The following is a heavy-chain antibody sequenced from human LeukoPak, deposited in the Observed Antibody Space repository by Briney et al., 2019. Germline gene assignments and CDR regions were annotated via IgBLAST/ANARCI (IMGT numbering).Heavy chain of an antibody. D-gene: IGHD6-13*01. CDR1: GFTFSSYA. CDR2: ISGSGVTT. J-gene: IGHJ4*02. CDR3: TKHLGYSSSHTDF. Sequence: GGSLRLSCAASGFTFSSYAMSWVRQAPGKGLEWVSVISGSGVTTYYADSLKGRFTISRDNSKNTLYLQMNSLRAEDTAVYYCTKHLGYSSSHTDFWGQGTLVTVSS. V-gene: IGHV3-23*01.